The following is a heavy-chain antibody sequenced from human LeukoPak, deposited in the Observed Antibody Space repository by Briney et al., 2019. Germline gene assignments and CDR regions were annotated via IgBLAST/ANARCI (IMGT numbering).Heavy chain of an antibody. Sequence: PSETLSLTCTASGGSISSYYWSWIRQPPGEGLEWIGYFHHAGSSYYNPSLKSRVTISGDRSKNQVSLNLSSVTAADAAVYFCVRGGGLPNCGGFCPPDTWGQGKMVIVSS. CDR2: FHHAGSS. CDR3: VRGGGLPNCGGFCPPDT. V-gene: IGHV4-59*12. D-gene: IGHD2-21*01. CDR1: GGSISSYY. J-gene: IGHJ3*01.